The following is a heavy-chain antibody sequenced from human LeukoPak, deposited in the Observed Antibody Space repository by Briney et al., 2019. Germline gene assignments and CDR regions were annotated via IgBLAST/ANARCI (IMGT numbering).Heavy chain of an antibody. CDR1: GFSISSGYY. CDR2: IYHSGST. V-gene: IGHV4-38-2*01. J-gene: IGHJ4*02. Sequence: ASETLSLTCAVSGFSISSGYYWDWIRQPPGKGLEWIGNIYHSGSTYYNPSLESRVTISVDTSKNQFSLKLTSVTAADTAVYYCARRPISTGIDYWGRGTLVTASS. D-gene: IGHD1-1*01. CDR3: ARRPISTGIDY.